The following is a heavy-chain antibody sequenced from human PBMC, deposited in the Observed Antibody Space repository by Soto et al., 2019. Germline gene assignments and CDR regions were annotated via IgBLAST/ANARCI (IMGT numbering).Heavy chain of an antibody. CDR3: ARDPNGRGSSSWYAFDY. J-gene: IGHJ4*02. D-gene: IGHD6-13*01. CDR1: GGSISSYY. V-gene: IGHV4-4*07. CDR2: IYTSGST. Sequence: PSETLSLTCTVSGGSISSYYWSWIRQPAGKGLEWIGRIYTSGSTNYNPSLKSRVTMSVDTSKNQFSLKLSSVTTADTAVYYCARDPNGRGSSSWYAFDYWGQGTLVTVS.